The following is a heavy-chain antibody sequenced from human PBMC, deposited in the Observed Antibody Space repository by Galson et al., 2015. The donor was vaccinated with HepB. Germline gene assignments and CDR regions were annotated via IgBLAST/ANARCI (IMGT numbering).Heavy chain of an antibody. D-gene: IGHD6-19*01. CDR1: GFTFSSYW. CDR3: ARAVAGTGRKSPGYYFDY. CDR2: IKQDGSEK. J-gene: IGHJ4*02. Sequence: SLRLSCAASGFTFSSYWMSWVRQAPGKGLEWVANIKQDGSEKYYVYSVKGRFTISRDTAKNSLYLQMNSLRAEDTAVYYCARAVAGTGRKSPGYYFDYWGQGTLVTVSS. V-gene: IGHV3-7*03.